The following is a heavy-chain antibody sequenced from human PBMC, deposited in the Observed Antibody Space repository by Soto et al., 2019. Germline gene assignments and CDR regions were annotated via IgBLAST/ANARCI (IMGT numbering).Heavy chain of an antibody. V-gene: IGHV1-69*01. Sequence: QVQLVQSGAEVKKPASSVKVSCKASGGTFNNYPITWVRQAPGEGLEWMGGSIPIFGTANYAQNFQGRVTISVDESTSTAYMELSSLGSEDTAVYYCARGRGYSGDDHYCYFDMDVWGQGTTVTVSS. CDR1: GGTFNNYP. CDR2: SIPIFGTA. J-gene: IGHJ6*02. CDR3: ARGRGYSGDDHYCYFDMDV. D-gene: IGHD5-12*01.